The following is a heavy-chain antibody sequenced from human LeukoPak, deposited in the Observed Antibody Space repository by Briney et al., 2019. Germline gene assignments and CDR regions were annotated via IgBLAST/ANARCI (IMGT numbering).Heavy chain of an antibody. CDR1: GFTVTSNH. D-gene: IGHD2-15*01. J-gene: IGHJ5*02. CDR3: AKARGYRSGGSCSPDR. CDR2: IYSAGTT. Sequence: GGSLRLSCAASGFTVTSNHMSWVRQAPGKGLEWVSGIYSAGTTYYADSVKGRFTISTDNSKNTLYLQMNSLRAEDTAVYYCAKARGYRSGGSCSPDRWGQGTRVTVSS. V-gene: IGHV3-53*01.